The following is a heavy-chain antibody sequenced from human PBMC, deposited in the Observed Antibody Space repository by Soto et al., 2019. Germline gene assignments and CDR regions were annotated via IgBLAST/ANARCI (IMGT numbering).Heavy chain of an antibody. V-gene: IGHV3-23*01. J-gene: IGHJ4*01. CDR2: ISGSGGST. CDR3: ASTFGGVIVIDY. Sequence: GGSLRLSCAASGFTFSSYAMSWVRQAPGKGLEWVSAISGSGGSTYYADSVKGWFTISRDNSKNTLYLQMNSLRAEDTAVYYCASTFGGVIVIDYWGQGTLVTVSS. D-gene: IGHD3-16*02. CDR1: GFTFSSYA.